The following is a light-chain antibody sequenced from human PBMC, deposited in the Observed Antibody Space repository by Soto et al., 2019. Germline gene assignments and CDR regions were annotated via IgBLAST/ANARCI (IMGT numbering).Light chain of an antibody. CDR3: QQCKSYPWT. V-gene: IGKV1-5*01. CDR1: EDVXKR. J-gene: IGKJ1*01. CDR2: DAS. Sequence: DIQMTQSPSTLSASGGDRVTITCRASEDVXKRFVWYQRKPGKAPKFLXADASSLESGGPSRLSGSGSATEFTLTISSLQPDDFANYYCQQCKSYPWTFGQGTKVDI.